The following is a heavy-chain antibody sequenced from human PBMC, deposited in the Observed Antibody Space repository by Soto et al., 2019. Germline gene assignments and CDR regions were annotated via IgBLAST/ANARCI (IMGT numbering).Heavy chain of an antibody. V-gene: IGHV1-18*01. CDR1: GYRFTSYG. D-gene: IGHD1-1*01. CDR3: GRCRTDSYAMDV. J-gene: IGHJ6*02. CDR2: ISPYNGRT. Sequence: GASVKVSCKASGYRFTSYGIAWVRQVPGQGPEWMGWISPYNGRTHYAQNVQGRVVMTTDISTNIVYLELRSLRSDDTAMYYCGRCRTDSYAMDVRGQGTTVTVSS.